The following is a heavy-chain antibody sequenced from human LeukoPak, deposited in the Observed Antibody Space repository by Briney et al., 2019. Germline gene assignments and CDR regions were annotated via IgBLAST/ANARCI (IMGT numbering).Heavy chain of an antibody. Sequence: ASVKVSCKASGYTFTSYGISWVRQAPGQGLEGMGWISAYNGNTNYAQKLQGRVTMTTDTSTSTAYMELRSLRSDDTAVYYCARIDYGDYLGDYWGQGTLVTVSS. V-gene: IGHV1-18*04. J-gene: IGHJ4*02. CDR3: ARIDYGDYLGDY. CDR1: GYTFTSYG. CDR2: ISAYNGNT. D-gene: IGHD4-17*01.